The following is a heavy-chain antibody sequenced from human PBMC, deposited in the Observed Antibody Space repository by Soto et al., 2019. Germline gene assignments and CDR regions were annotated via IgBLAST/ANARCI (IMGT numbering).Heavy chain of an antibody. V-gene: IGHV3-48*02. Sequence: PGGSLRLSCAASGFTFSSYSMNWVRQAPGKGLEWVSYISSSSSTIYYADSVKGRFTISRDNAKNSLYLQMNSLRDEDTAVYYCASDIVVVITTFYYGMDVWGQGTTVTVSS. CDR2: ISSSSSTI. CDR3: ASDIVVVITTFYYGMDV. CDR1: GFTFSSYS. D-gene: IGHD3-22*01. J-gene: IGHJ6*02.